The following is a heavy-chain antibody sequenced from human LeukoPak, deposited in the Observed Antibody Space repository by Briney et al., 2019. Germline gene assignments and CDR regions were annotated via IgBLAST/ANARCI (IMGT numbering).Heavy chain of an antibody. V-gene: IGHV4-4*07. CDR3: ARDRYYASGTYPDY. CDR2: IYTTGST. J-gene: IGHJ4*02. Sequence: SETLSLTCTVSGGSISSYYWSWIRQPAEKGLEWIGRIYTTGSTNYNPSLKSRVTMSVDTSKNQFSLKLSSVTAADTAVYYCARDRYYASGTYPDYWGQGTLVTVSS. D-gene: IGHD3-10*01. CDR1: GGSISSYY.